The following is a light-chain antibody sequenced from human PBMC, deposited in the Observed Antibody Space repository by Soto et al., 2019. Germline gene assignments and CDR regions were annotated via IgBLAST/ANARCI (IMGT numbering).Light chain of an antibody. V-gene: IGKV3-20*01. CDR3: QQYMSSVT. CDR2: GAS. J-gene: IGKJ1*01. CDR1: QSVDSTF. Sequence: EVVLTQSPGSLSLSPGQRATLSCRASQSVDSTFFAWYQKKPGQAPRLLIYGASKRATGIPDRFSGSGSGTDFTLIISRREPEGFAVYYCQQYMSSVTFGQGTKVEIK.